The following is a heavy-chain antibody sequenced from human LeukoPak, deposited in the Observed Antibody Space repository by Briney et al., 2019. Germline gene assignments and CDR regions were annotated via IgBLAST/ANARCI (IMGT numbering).Heavy chain of an antibody. CDR2: IIPIFGTA. CDR1: GGTFSSYA. Sequence: SVKVSCKASGGTFSSYAISWVRQAPGQGLEWMGGIIPIFGTANYAQKFQGRVTITADESTSTAYMELSSLRSEDTAVYYCAREPVSGWYTSDYYFDCWGQGTLVTVSS. D-gene: IGHD6-19*01. V-gene: IGHV1-69*13. J-gene: IGHJ4*02. CDR3: AREPVSGWYTSDYYFDC.